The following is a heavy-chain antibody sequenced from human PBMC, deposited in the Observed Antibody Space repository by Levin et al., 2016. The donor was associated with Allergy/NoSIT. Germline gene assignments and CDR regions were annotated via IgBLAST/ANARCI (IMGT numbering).Heavy chain of an antibody. CDR2: IYYSGST. D-gene: IGHD3-22*01. V-gene: IGHV4-31*03. J-gene: IGHJ4*02. CDR1: GGSISSSSYY. CDR3: ARDRDESSGLLTDY. Sequence: SETLSLTCTVSGGSISSSSYYWSWIRQHPGKGLEWIGYIYYSGSTYYNPSLKSRVTISVDTSKNQFSLKLSSVTAADTAVYYCARDRDESSGLLTDYWGQGTLVTVSS.